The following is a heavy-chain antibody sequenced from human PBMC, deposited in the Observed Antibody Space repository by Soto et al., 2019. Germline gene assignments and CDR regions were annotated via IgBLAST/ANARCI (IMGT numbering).Heavy chain of an antibody. CDR1: GFTFSSYA. Sequence: GGSLRLSCAASGFTFSSYAMSWVRQAPGKGLEWVSAISGSGGSTYYADSVKGRFTISRDNSKNTLYLQMNSLRAEDTAVYYCAKFLNPVGSSWYEPKPPLDKNHHHQLQGGAFDIWGQGTMVTVSS. CDR2: ISGSGGST. CDR3: AKFLNPVGSSWYEPKPPLDKNHHHQLQGGAFDI. V-gene: IGHV3-23*01. D-gene: IGHD6-13*01. J-gene: IGHJ3*02.